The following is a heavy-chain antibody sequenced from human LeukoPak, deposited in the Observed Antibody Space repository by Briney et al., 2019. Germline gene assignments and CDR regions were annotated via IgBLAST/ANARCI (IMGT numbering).Heavy chain of an antibody. CDR3: ARDRYGDGFALFDY. CDR1: GYTFTSYA. D-gene: IGHD5-24*01. V-gene: IGHV1-2*02. Sequence: ASVKVSCKASGYTFTSYAMHWVRQAPGQGLEWMGWITPSGGTNYPQKFQGRVAITRDMSITTAYMDLSRLTSDDTAVYYCARDRYGDGFALFDYWGQGALVTVSS. CDR2: ITPSGGT. J-gene: IGHJ4*02.